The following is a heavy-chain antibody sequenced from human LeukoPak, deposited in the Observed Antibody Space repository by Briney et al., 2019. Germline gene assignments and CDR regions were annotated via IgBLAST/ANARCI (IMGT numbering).Heavy chain of an antibody. V-gene: IGHV3-30*02. J-gene: IGHJ4*02. CDR1: GFTFSSYG. Sequence: GGSLRLSCAASGFTFSSYGMHWVRQAPGKGLEWVAFVRYDGSNKYYADSVKGRFTISRDSPKNTLYLQMNSLRPEDTAVYYCAKGRGQSYPHYYFDSWGQGTLVTVSS. CDR2: VRYDGSNK. CDR3: AKGRGQSYPHYYFDS. D-gene: IGHD5-18*01.